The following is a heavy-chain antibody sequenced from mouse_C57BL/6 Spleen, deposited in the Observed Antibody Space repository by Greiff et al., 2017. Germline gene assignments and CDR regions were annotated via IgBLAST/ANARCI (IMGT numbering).Heavy chain of an antibody. J-gene: IGHJ2*01. Sequence: EVQVVESGGGLVKPGGSLKLSCAASGFTFSSYTMSWVRQTPEKRLEWVANISGGGGNTYYPECVKGRFTISSDNAKNILYLQMSSLRSEDTSLYYCARGNYGRYFDYWGQGTTLTVSS. CDR3: ARGNYGRYFDY. V-gene: IGHV5-9*01. D-gene: IGHD1-1*01. CDR2: ISGGGGNT. CDR1: GFTFSSYT.